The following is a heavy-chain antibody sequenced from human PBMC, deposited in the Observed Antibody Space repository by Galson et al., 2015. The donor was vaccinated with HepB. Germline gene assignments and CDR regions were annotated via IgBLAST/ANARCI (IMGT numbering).Heavy chain of an antibody. CDR3: ASSYYDSSGYYFAFDI. CDR1: GFTFSSYW. D-gene: IGHD3-22*01. Sequence: SLRLSCAASGFTFSSYWMHWVRQAPGKGLVWVSRINSDGSSTSYADSVKGRFTISRDNAKNTLYLQMNSLRAEDTAVYYCASSYYDSSGYYFAFDIWGQGTMVTVSS. CDR2: INSDGSST. J-gene: IGHJ3*02. V-gene: IGHV3-74*01.